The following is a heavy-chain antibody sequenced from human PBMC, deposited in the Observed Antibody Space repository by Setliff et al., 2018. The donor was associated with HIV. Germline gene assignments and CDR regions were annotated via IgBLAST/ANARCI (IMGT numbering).Heavy chain of an antibody. CDR1: GSTFSSSHD. V-gene: IGHV1-3*01. CDR3: ANGGSGGQFDY. CDR2: INLVTGKT. J-gene: IGHJ4*02. Sequence: ASVKVSCKPSGSTFSSSHDLHWVRQVPGQGLEWMGWINLVTGKTVYLQKFQGRVTITRDTSENTAYMEMSSLRSEDTAVYYCANGGSGGQFDYWGQGTLVTVSS. D-gene: IGHD3-16*01.